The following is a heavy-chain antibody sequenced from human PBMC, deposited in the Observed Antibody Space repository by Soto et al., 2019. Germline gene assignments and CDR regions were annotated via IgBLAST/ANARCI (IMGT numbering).Heavy chain of an antibody. J-gene: IGHJ4*02. Sequence: ASVKVSCKASGGTFSTYTISWVRQAPGQGLEWMGRIIPILNSVNYAQKFQGRVTITADKTTSTAYMELSSLRSEDTAVYYCARGRRYYDSTGYYNYFDYWGQGTLVTVSS. V-gene: IGHV1-69*08. CDR2: IIPILNSV. CDR3: ARGRRYYDSTGYYNYFDY. D-gene: IGHD3-22*01. CDR1: GGTFSTYT.